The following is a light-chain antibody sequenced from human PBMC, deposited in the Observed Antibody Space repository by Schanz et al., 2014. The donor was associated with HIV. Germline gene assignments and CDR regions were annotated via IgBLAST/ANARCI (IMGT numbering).Light chain of an antibody. V-gene: IGKV1-5*03. Sequence: DIQMTQSPSTLSASVGDRVSITCRSSQSINSGLAWYQQKPGKAPNLLIYEASTLETGVPSRFSGSGSGTEFTLTISNLQPDDFATYYCLQYNHYGYTFGQGTQLEIK. CDR1: QSINSG. CDR2: EAS. CDR3: LQYNHYGYT. J-gene: IGKJ2*01.